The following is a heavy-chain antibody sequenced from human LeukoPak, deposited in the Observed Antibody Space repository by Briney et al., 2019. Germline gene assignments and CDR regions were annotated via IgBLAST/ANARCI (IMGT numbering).Heavy chain of an antibody. V-gene: IGHV4-59*01. Sequence: SETLSLTCNVSGVSINEFYWTWIRQSPGNGLEWIGYIYYDGSTDYNPSLKSRVTMSIDTSRSQFSLKLNSVTAADTAVYYCTKVGLSGLFDYWGQGALVTVSS. D-gene: IGHD3-10*01. J-gene: IGHJ4*02. CDR3: TKVGLSGLFDY. CDR2: IYYDGST. CDR1: GVSINEFY.